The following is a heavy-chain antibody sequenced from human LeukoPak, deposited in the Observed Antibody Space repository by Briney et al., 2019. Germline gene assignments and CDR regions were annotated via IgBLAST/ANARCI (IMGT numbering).Heavy chain of an antibody. CDR1: GYTFTSYG. CDR3: ASDGGLTGYYNSGGYYYYYMDV. Sequence: ASVKVSCKASGYTFTSYGISWVRQAPGQGLEWMGWISAYNGNTNYAQKLQGRVTMTTDTSTSTAYMELRSLRSDDTAVYYCASDGGLTGYYNSGGYYYYYMDVWGKGTTVTVSS. D-gene: IGHD3-9*01. J-gene: IGHJ6*03. V-gene: IGHV1-18*01. CDR2: ISAYNGNT.